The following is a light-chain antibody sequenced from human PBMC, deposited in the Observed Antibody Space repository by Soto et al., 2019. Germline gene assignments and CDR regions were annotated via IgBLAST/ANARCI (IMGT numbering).Light chain of an antibody. V-gene: IGKV3-11*01. CDR2: DAS. Sequence: EIVLTQSPATLSLSPGERATLSCTASHNFSNYLAWYQQKPGQTPRLLIYDASIRATGIPARFSGGGSGTDFTLTIRRLEPEDFAVYYCQQRSTWPPFTFGGGTKVEIK. CDR3: QQRSTWPPFT. CDR1: HNFSNY. J-gene: IGKJ4*01.